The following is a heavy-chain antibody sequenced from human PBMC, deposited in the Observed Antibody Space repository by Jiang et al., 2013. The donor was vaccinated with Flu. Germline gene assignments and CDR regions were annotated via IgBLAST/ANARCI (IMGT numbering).Heavy chain of an antibody. CDR3: ARDGPARGVGAGFDY. Sequence: GLVKPSQTLSLTCTVSGGSISSGSYYWSWIRQPAGKGLEWIGRIYTSGSTNYNPSLKSRVTISVDTSKNQFSLKLSSVTAADTAVYYCARDGPARGVGAGFDYWGQGTLVTVSS. CDR2: IYTSGST. J-gene: IGHJ4*02. D-gene: IGHD1-26*01. CDR1: GGSISSGSYY. V-gene: IGHV4-61*02.